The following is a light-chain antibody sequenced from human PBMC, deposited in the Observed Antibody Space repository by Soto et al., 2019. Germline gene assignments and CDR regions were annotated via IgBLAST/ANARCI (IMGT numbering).Light chain of an antibody. CDR1: QSVTSN. J-gene: IGKJ1*01. CDR3: QQYNNWPRT. Sequence: EIVMTQSPATLSVSPGDRATLSCRASQSVTSNLAWYQQKPGQAPRLLIYDASNRATGIPARFSGSGSGTEFTLTISSLQSEDFAVYYCQQYNNWPRTFGQGTKVDI. V-gene: IGKV3D-15*01. CDR2: DAS.